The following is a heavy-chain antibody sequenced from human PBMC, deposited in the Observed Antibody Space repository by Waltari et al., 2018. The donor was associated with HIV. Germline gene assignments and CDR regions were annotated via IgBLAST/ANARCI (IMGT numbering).Heavy chain of an antibody. CDR2: ASPMFGTA. Sequence: QVQLVQSGAEVKKPGSSVKVSCKASGGAFVSHTFNWVRQAPGQGLEWMGRASPMFGTANYARKCQDRVTITADKSTTTAYMELNGLRIDDTAVYYCASARETMGVDFDSWGQGTLVTVS. CDR1: GGAFVSHT. V-gene: IGHV1-69*08. J-gene: IGHJ5*01. CDR3: ASARETMGVDFDS. D-gene: IGHD3-10*01.